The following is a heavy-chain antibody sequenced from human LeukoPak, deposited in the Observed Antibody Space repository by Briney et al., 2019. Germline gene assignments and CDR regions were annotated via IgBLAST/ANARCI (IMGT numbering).Heavy chain of an antibody. CDR3: ARDIDGYCSSTSCYTGGGY. D-gene: IGHD2-2*02. CDR2: IIPIFGTA. J-gene: IGHJ4*02. Sequence: GASVKVSCKASGYSFVFFGVSWVRQAPGQGLEWMGGIIPIFGTANYAQKFQGRVTITTDESTSTAYMELSSLRSEDTAVYYCARDIDGYCSSTSCYTGGGYWGQGTLVTVSS. CDR1: GYSFVFFG. V-gene: IGHV1-69*05.